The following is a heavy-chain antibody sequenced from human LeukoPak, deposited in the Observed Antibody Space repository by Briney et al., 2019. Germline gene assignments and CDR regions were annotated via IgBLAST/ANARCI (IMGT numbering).Heavy chain of an antibody. J-gene: IGHJ6*03. CDR3: ARHYCSSTSCLIKNYYYYMDV. Sequence: PGGSLRLSCAASGFTFSSYSMHWVRQAPGKGLEWVSSISSSSSHFYYADSVRGRFTISRDNAKNSLYLQMNSLRAEGTAVYYCARHYCSSTSCLIKNYYYYMDVWGKGTTVTVSS. V-gene: IGHV3-21*01. CDR2: ISSSSSHF. CDR1: GFTFSSYS. D-gene: IGHD2-2*01.